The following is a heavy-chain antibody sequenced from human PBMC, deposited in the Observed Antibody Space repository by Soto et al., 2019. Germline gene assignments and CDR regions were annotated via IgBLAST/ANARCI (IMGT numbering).Heavy chain of an antibody. CDR1: GFSLSTSGVG. CDR3: AHRPLYYYGSGSYPDTSYYYYYGMDV. CDR2: IYWNDDK. V-gene: IGHV2-5*01. D-gene: IGHD3-10*01. Sequence: SGPTLVNPTQTLTLTCTFSGFSLSTSGVGVGWIRQPPGKALEWLALIYWNDDKRYSPSLKSRLTITKDTSKTQVVLTMTNMDPVDTATYYCAHRPLYYYGSGSYPDTSYYYYYGMDVWGQGTTVTVSS. J-gene: IGHJ6*02.